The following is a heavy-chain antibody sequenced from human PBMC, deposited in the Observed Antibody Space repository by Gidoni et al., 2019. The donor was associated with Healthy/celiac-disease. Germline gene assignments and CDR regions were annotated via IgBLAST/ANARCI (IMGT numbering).Heavy chain of an antibody. Sequence: QVQLVESGGGVVPPGRSLRLSCAASGFTFSSYAMHWVRQAPGKGLEWVAVISYDGSNKYYADSVKGRFTISRDNSKNTLYLQMNSLRAEDTAVYYCARDKAGPAGTRYYYYYGMDVWGQGTTVTVSS. V-gene: IGHV3-30-3*01. CDR2: ISYDGSNK. J-gene: IGHJ6*02. CDR3: ARDKAGPAGTRYYYYYGMDV. D-gene: IGHD1-1*01. CDR1: GFTFSSYA.